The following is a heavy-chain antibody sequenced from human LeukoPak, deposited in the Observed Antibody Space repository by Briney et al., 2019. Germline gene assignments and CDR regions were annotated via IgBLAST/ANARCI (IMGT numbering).Heavy chain of an antibody. CDR3: ARGRKRGGGVTYFDY. Sequence: SETLSLTCTVSGGSISSSSYYWGWIRQPPGTGLEWIGSIYYSGSTYYNPSLKSRVTISVDTSKNQFSLKLSSVTAADAAVYYCARGRKRGGGVTYFDYWGQGTLVTVSS. CDR2: IYYSGST. D-gene: IGHD2-21*02. J-gene: IGHJ4*02. CDR1: GGSISSSSYY. V-gene: IGHV4-39*07.